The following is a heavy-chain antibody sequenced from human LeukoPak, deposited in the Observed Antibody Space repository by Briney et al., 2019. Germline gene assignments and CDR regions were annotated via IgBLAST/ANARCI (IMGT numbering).Heavy chain of an antibody. D-gene: IGHD3-10*01. CDR1: GFTFSSYS. CDR3: ARDASYYGSEGWFDP. CDR2: IYSGGTT. J-gene: IGHJ5*02. V-gene: IGHV3-66*01. Sequence: GGSLRLSCAASGFTFSSYSMNWVRQAPGKGLEWVSVIYSGGTTYYADSVRGRFTISRDNSRNTLYLQMDSLRADDTAVYYCARDASYYGSEGWFDPWGQGTLVTVS.